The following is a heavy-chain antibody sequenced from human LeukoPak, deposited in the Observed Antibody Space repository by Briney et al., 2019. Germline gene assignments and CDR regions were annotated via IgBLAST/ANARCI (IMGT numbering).Heavy chain of an antibody. J-gene: IGHJ4*02. Sequence: GGSLRLSCAASGFTFSSYGMHWVRQAPGKGLEWVAVIWYDGSNKYYADSVQGRFTISRDNSRNTLYLQMNSLRAEDTAVHYCARVSDSGYDLGDYWGQGTLVTVSS. V-gene: IGHV3-33*01. D-gene: IGHD5-12*01. CDR1: GFTFSSYG. CDR2: IWYDGSNK. CDR3: ARVSDSGYDLGDY.